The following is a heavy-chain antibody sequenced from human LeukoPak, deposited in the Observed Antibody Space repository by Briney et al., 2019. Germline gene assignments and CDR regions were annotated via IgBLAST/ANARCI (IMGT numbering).Heavy chain of an antibody. CDR1: VGSLSGYY. V-gene: IGHV4-59*08. J-gene: IGHJ3*02. D-gene: IGHD6-6*01. Sequence: SETLSLTCTVSVGSLSGYYWSWIRQPPGKGLEWIGYIYYSGSPNYNPSLKSRLTISIDTSENQFSLKLSSVTAADTAVYYCAREYSSSSGRRAFDIWGRGTMVTVSS. CDR2: IYYSGSP. CDR3: AREYSSSSGRRAFDI.